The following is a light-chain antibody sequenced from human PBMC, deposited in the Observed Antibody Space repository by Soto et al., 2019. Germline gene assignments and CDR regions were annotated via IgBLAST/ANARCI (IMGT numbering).Light chain of an antibody. V-gene: IGKV1-39*01. J-gene: IGKJ5*01. Sequence: DIQMTQSPSSLSASVGDRVTITCRASQSISSYLNRYQQKPGKAPKLLIYAASSLQSGVPSRFSGSGSGTDFTLTITRLEPEDSAVYFCQQYTGPPTTFGQGTRLEI. CDR3: QQYTGPPTT. CDR1: QSISSY. CDR2: AAS.